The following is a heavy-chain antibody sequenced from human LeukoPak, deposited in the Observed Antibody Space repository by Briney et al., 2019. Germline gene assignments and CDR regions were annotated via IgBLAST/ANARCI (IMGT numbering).Heavy chain of an antibody. CDR1: GFTFSSYG. J-gene: IGHJ6*03. Sequence: PGGSLRLSCAASGFTFSSYGMHWVRQAPGKGLEWVAFIRYDGSNKYYADSVKGRFTISRDNSKNTLYLQMNSLRAEDTAVYYCARDYDSSGITRVNYYYMDVWGKGTTVTVSS. V-gene: IGHV3-30*02. CDR3: ARDYDSSGITRVNYYYMDV. CDR2: IRYDGSNK. D-gene: IGHD3-22*01.